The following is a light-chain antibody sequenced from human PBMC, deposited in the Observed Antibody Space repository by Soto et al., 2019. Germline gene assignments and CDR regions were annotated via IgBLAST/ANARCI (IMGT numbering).Light chain of an antibody. CDR3: EQHCSSAMT. J-gene: IGKJ5*01. CDR1: QSVDSNY. CDR2: GAS. Sequence: SVSRERVDLGCCRTSQSVDSNYLAWYQQKPGQTPRLIIYGASGRADGIPHRFSGRGSGTDFTLTIRSLHSEDSAVYYCEQHCSSAMTVGQGTRLEIK. V-gene: IGKV3-20*01.